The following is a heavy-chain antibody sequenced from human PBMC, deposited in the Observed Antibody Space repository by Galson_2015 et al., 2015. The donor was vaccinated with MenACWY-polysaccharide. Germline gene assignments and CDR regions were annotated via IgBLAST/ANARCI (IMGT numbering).Heavy chain of an antibody. Sequence: IGYYMHWVRQAPGQGLEWMGRISPHSGATNCAQNFQGRVTMTRDTSISTAYMELSRLSSDDTAVYYCARERGAGGTYFNYWGQGTLVAVSS. CDR1: IGYY. CDR3: ARERGAGGTYFNY. J-gene: IGHJ4*02. V-gene: IGHV1-2*06. CDR2: ISPHSGAT.